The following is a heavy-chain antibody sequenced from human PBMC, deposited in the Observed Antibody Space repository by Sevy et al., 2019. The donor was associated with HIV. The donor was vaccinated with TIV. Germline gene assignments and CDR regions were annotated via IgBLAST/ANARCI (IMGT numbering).Heavy chain of an antibody. CDR2: INPNSGGT. J-gene: IGHJ6*02. V-gene: IGHV1-2*02. Sequence: ASVKVSCKASGYTFSAYHMHWVRQAPGQGLEWMGWINPNSGGTNFAQRFQGRVTVTWDASISTAHMELSRLRSDDTAVYYCARGVYAIAVPAAERPGYYGMDVWGQGTTVTVSS. D-gene: IGHD2-2*01. CDR3: ARGVYAIAVPAAERPGYYGMDV. CDR1: GYTFSAYH.